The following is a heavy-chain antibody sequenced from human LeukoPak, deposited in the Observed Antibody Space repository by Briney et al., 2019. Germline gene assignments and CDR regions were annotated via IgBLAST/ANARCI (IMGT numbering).Heavy chain of an antibody. J-gene: IGHJ3*02. CDR2: IWYDGSNQ. CDR1: GFTVSSYS. V-gene: IGHV3-33*08. Sequence: GGSLRLSCAASGFTVSSYSMSWVRQAPGKGLEWVAVIWYDGSNQYSVDSVKGRFTISRDNSKNTLYLQMNSLRAEDTAVYYCARGYSSGWYPGGDAFDIWGQGTMVTVSS. CDR3: ARGYSSGWYPGGDAFDI. D-gene: IGHD6-19*01.